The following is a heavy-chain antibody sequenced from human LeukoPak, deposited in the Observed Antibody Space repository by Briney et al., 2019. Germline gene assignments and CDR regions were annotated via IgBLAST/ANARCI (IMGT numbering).Heavy chain of an antibody. CDR1: GYTFTSYY. J-gene: IGHJ6*02. V-gene: IGHV1-46*01. Sequence: ASVKVSCKASGYTFTSYYMHWVRQAPGQGLEWMGIINPSGGSTSYAQKFQGRVTMTRDTSTSTVYMELSSLRSEDTAVYYCARGKYDFWSGYYAGSGMDVWGQGTTVTVPS. D-gene: IGHD3-3*01. CDR2: INPSGGST. CDR3: ARGKYDFWSGYYAGSGMDV.